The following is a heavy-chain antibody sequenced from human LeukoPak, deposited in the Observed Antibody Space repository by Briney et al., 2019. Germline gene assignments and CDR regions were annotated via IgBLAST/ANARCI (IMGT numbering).Heavy chain of an antibody. CDR3: ARRGIVGATLFD. V-gene: IGHV4-39*07. CDR2: IYYSGST. CDR1: GVSMSGSSYY. D-gene: IGHD1-26*01. Sequence: SETLSLTCSVSGVSMSGSSYYWGWIRQPPGKGLEWIGSIYYSGSTYYNPSLKSRVTISVDTSKNQFSLKLSSVTAADTAVYYCARRGIVGATLFDWGQGTLVTVSS. J-gene: IGHJ4*02.